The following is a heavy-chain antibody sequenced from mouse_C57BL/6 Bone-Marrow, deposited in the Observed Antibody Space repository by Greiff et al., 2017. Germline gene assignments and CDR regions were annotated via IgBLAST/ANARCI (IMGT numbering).Heavy chain of an antibody. CDR3: TRKGANYGSSYWYFDV. J-gene: IGHJ1*03. V-gene: IGHV1-15*01. CDR2: IDPETGGT. CDR1: GYTFTDYE. D-gene: IGHD1-1*01. Sequence: VQGVESGAELVRPGASVTLSCKASGYTFTDYEMHWVKQTPVHGLEWIGAIDPETGGTAYNQKFKGKAILTADKSSSTAYMELRSLTSEDSAVYYWTRKGANYGSSYWYFDVWGTGTTVTVSS.